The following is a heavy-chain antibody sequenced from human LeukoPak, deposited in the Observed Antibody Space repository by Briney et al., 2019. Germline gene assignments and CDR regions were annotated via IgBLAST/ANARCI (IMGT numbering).Heavy chain of an antibody. Sequence: ASVTVSCRASGYTFTGYYMHWVRQAPGQGLEWMGWINPDSGGTKYAQKFQGRVTMTRDTSISTAYMELSSLRSDDTAFYYCARDYSSGWPEYLQHWGQGTLVTVSS. J-gene: IGHJ1*01. V-gene: IGHV1-2*02. D-gene: IGHD6-25*01. CDR1: GYTFTGYY. CDR3: ARDYSSGWPEYLQH. CDR2: INPDSGGT.